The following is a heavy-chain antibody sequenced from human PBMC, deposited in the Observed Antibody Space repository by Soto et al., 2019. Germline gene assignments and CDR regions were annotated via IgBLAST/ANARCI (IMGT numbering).Heavy chain of an antibody. J-gene: IGHJ4*02. CDR2: IYYSGST. CDR1: GGSISSSSYY. Sequence: QLQLQESGPGLVKPSETLSLTCTVSGGSISSSSYYWGWIRQPPGKGLEWIGSIYYSGSTYYNPSLKSRVTLAVDTSKNQFSLKLSSVTAADTAVYYCAGSYYGDYAYGYFDYWGQGTLVTVSS. CDR3: AGSYYGDYAYGYFDY. D-gene: IGHD4-17*01. V-gene: IGHV4-39*01.